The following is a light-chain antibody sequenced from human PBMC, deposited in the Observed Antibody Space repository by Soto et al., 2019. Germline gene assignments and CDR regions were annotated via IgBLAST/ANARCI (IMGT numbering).Light chain of an antibody. J-gene: IGKJ2*01. CDR2: KAS. CDR1: QSISSW. V-gene: IGKV1-5*03. CDR3: QQYNSYQYT. Sequence: DIQMTQSPSTLSASVGDRVTITCRASQSISSWLAWYQQKPGKAPKLLIYKASSLESGVPSRFSGSVSGTEFTLTISSLQPDEFATYYCQQYNSYQYTFGQGTKLEIK.